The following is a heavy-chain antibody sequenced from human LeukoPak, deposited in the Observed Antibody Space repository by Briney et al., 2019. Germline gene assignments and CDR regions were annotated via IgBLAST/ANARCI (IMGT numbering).Heavy chain of an antibody. V-gene: IGHV1-2*02. J-gene: IGHJ6*02. CDR2: INPNSGGT. Sequence: ASVKVSCKASGYTFTGYYMHWVRQAPGQGLEWMGWINPNSGGTNYAQKFQGRLTMTRDASINTAFMELNNLRSDDTAVYYCARGMYDNSGQHYYFYYALEVWGQGTTVIVSS. D-gene: IGHD3-22*01. CDR3: ARGMYDNSGQHYYFYYALEV. CDR1: GYTFTGYY.